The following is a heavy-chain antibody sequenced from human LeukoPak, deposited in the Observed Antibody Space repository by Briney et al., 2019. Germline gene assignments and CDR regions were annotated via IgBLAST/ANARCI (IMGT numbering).Heavy chain of an antibody. J-gene: IGHJ4*02. CDR3: ARWPRY. CDR2: INHSGST. Sequence: PSETLSLTCAVYGGSFSGYYWSWIRQPPGKGLEWIGEINHSGSTNYNPSLKSRVTISVDTSKNQFSLKLSSVTAADTAVYYCARWPRYWGQGTLVTVSS. CDR1: GGSFSGYY. V-gene: IGHV4-34*01.